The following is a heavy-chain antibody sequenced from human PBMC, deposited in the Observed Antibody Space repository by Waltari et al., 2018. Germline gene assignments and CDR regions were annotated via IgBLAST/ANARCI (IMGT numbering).Heavy chain of an antibody. Sequence: EVQLVESGGGLVQPGGSLRLSCAASGFTFSNYEMTWVRQAPGKGREWVSYISTSGWSIYYADSVKGRFTISRDTAKNSLFLQMNSLRAEDTAVYYCARERSYYDSSGYYYGNWFDSWGQGTLVTVSS. V-gene: IGHV3-48*03. CDR2: ISTSGWSI. D-gene: IGHD3-22*01. CDR3: ARERSYYDSSGYYYGNWFDS. CDR1: GFTFSNYE. J-gene: IGHJ5*01.